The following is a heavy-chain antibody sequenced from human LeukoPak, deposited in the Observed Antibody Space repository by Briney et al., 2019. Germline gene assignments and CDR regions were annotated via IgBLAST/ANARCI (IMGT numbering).Heavy chain of an antibody. CDR3: ARINIVVVPAAKVGWFGP. CDR2: FDPEDGET. Sequence: ASVKVSCKVSGYTLTELSMHWVRQAPGKGLEWMGGFDPEDGETIYAQKFQGRVTITADESTSTAYMELSSLRSEDTAVYYCARINIVVVPAAKVGWFGPWGQGTLVTVSS. J-gene: IGHJ5*02. CDR1: GYTLTELS. D-gene: IGHD2-2*01. V-gene: IGHV1-24*01.